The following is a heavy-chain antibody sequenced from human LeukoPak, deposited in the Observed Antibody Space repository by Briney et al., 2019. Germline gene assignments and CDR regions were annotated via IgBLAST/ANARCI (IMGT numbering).Heavy chain of an antibody. Sequence: GSLILCCASSLFIFSNYSMNLVRHAAGEGLELVSSISSSSSYIYYAESVKGRFTISRDNAKNSVYLQMNSLRAEDTAVYYCARGRGEFFGDRMLGDYWGQGPLVTVSS. CDR3: ARGRGEFFGDRMLGDY. D-gene: IGHD3-10*01. V-gene: IGHV3-21*01. J-gene: IGHJ4*02. CDR1: LFIFSNYS. CDR2: ISSSSSYI.